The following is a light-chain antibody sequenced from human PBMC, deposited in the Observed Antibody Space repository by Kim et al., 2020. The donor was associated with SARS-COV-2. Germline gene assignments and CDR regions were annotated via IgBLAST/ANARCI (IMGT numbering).Light chain of an antibody. CDR2: KAS. V-gene: IGKV1-5*03. Sequence: ASVGDRVTITCRASQSISTWLAWYQQTPRKGPKLLIYKASSLERGVPSRFSDSGSGTEFTLTINSLQPEDFAIYYCQQYSSDSPTFGQGTKVEIK. CDR3: QQYSSDSPT. J-gene: IGKJ1*01. CDR1: QSISTW.